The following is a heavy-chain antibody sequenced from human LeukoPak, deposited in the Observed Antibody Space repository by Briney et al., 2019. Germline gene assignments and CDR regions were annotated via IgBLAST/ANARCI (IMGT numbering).Heavy chain of an antibody. D-gene: IGHD3-22*01. CDR3: ASLTMMNDY. Sequence: SETLSLTCAVSGGSISSGGYSWSWIRQPPGKGLEWIGYIYRSGSTYYNPSLKSRVTISIDRSKNQFSLKLSSVTAADTAVYYCASLTMMNDYWGQGTLVTVSS. V-gene: IGHV4-30-2*01. CDR2: IYRSGST. J-gene: IGHJ4*02. CDR1: GGSISSGGYS.